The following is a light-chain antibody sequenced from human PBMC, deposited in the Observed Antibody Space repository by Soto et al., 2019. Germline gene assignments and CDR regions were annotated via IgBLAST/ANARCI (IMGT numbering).Light chain of an antibody. J-gene: IGKJ1*01. CDR2: GAS. CDR1: QSVSSN. CDR3: QQYNNWPPGT. V-gene: IGKV3-15*01. Sequence: EIVMTQSPATLSVSPGVRATLSCRASQSVSSNLAWYQQKPGQAPRLLIYGASTRATGIPARFSGSGSGTEFTLTISRLQSEDFAFYYCQQYNNWPPGTFGQGTKVEIK.